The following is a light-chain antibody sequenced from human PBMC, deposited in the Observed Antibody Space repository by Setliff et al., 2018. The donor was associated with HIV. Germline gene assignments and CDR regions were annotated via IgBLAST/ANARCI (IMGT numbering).Light chain of an antibody. J-gene: IGLJ1*01. CDR1: TSNVGRNI. CDR2: SYN. CDR3: AAWDDRLNGYV. V-gene: IGLV1-44*01. Sequence: QSALTQPPSASGTPGQRVTISCSGSTSNVGRNIVSWFQHLPGTAPRLLIYSYNQRPSGVPDRFSGSRSGTSASLAITGLQSEDEGDYYCAAWDDRLNGYVFGTGTKV.